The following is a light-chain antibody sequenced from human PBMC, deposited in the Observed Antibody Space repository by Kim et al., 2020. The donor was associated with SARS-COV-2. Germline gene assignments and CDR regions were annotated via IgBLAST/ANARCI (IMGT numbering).Light chain of an antibody. V-gene: IGKV3-15*01. CDR3: QHYNNLPLT. CDR2: GAS. Sequence: EIVMTQSPDTLSVSPGERATLSCRASQSVGTNLAWYQQKPGQAPRLLISGASTRATDIPARFSGSGSGTEFTLTITSLQSEDFAVYYCQHYNNLPLTFGGGTKLEI. CDR1: QSVGTN. J-gene: IGKJ4*01.